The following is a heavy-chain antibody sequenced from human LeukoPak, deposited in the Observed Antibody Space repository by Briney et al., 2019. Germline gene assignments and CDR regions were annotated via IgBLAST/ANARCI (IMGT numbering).Heavy chain of an antibody. J-gene: IGHJ4*02. CDR2: INPNSGGT. CDR1: GYTFTGYY. CDR3: ATSRTGTTGAQDEGYFDY. V-gene: IGHV1-2*02. Sequence: ASVKVSCKASGYTFTGYYMHWVRQAPGQGLEWMGWINPNSGGTNYAQKFQGRVTMTRDTSISTAYMELSRLRSDDTAVYYCATSRTGTTGAQDEGYFDYWGQGTLVTVSS. D-gene: IGHD1-7*01.